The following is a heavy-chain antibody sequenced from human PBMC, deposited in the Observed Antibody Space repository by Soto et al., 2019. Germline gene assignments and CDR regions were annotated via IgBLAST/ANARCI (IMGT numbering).Heavy chain of an antibody. CDR1: GGSISSYY. J-gene: IGHJ6*02. CDR2: IYYSGST. Sequence: SETLSLTCTVSGGSISSYYWSWIRQPPGKGLEWIGYIYYSGSTNYNPSLKSRVTISVDTSKNQFSLKLSSVTAADTAVYYCARDGLADTAMADYYYYGMDVWGQGTTVTVSS. D-gene: IGHD5-18*01. CDR3: ARDGLADTAMADYYYYGMDV. V-gene: IGHV4-59*01.